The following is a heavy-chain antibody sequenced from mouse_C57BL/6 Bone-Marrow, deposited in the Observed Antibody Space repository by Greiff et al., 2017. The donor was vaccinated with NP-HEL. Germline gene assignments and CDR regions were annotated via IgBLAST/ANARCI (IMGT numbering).Heavy chain of an antibody. CDR3: TITTVVAQYYFDY. J-gene: IGHJ2*01. D-gene: IGHD1-1*01. CDR1: GFNFKDDY. CDR2: IDPENGDT. V-gene: IGHV14-4*01. Sequence: EVKLMESGAELVRPGASVKLSCTASGFNFKDDYMHWVKQRPEQGLEWIGWIDPENGDTEYDSKFQGKATITADTSSNTAYLQLSSLTSEDTAVYYCTITTVVAQYYFDYWGQGTTITVSA.